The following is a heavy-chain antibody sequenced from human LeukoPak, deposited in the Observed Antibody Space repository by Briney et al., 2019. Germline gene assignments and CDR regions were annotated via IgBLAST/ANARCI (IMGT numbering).Heavy chain of an antibody. CDR3: ARISFGDLGGYYFDS. D-gene: IGHD3-10*01. V-gene: IGHV3-23*01. Sequence: GGSMRLSCVASAFTFTDYALAWVRQAQGKGLEWDSRISAGGGTTYYADSVKDRFTISRENSKNTVYLQMSSLRAEDTARYYCARISFGDLGGYYFDSWGQGNLVTVSS. J-gene: IGHJ4*02. CDR1: AFTFTDYA. CDR2: ISAGGGTT.